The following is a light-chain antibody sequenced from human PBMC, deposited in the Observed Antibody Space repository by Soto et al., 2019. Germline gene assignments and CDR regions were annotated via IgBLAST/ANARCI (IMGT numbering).Light chain of an antibody. CDR3: QQYNYWPPWT. Sequence: ILMTQSPATLSVSPGERATLSCRASQSVSNNLAWYQQKPGQAPRLLIYDASTRATGIPARFSGSGSGTEFTLTISGLQSEDFAVYYCQQYNYWPPWTFDQGTKVEIK. V-gene: IGKV3-15*01. CDR2: DAS. CDR1: QSVSNN. J-gene: IGKJ1*01.